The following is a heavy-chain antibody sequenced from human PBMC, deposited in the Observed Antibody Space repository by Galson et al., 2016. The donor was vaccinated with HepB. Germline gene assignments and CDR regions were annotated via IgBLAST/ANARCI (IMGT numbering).Heavy chain of an antibody. J-gene: IGHJ4*02. D-gene: IGHD3-22*01. CDR3: ARGPLDDSRYYYGFDY. V-gene: IGHV3-33*01. CDR2: IWYDGSDK. Sequence: SLRLSCAASGFTFSGYGMHWVRQAPGKGLEWVAVIWYDGSDKFYADSLQGRYTISRDISTTTMYIQMNSLRAEATAVYYCARGPLDDSRYYYGFDYWGQGTRVTVSS. CDR1: GFTFSGYG.